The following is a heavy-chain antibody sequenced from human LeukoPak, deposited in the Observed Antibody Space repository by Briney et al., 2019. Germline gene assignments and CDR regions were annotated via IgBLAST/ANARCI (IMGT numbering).Heavy chain of an antibody. CDR3: ARDGITMIVVVEYWYFDL. V-gene: IGHV3-30*04. CDR1: GFTFSSYA. D-gene: IGHD3-22*01. J-gene: IGHJ2*01. CDR2: ISYDGSNK. Sequence: PGRSLRLSCAASGFTFSSYAMLWVRQAPGKGLEWVAVISYDGSNKYYADSVKGRFTISRDNSKNTLYLQMNSLRAEDTAVYYCARDGITMIVVVEYWYFDLWGRGTLVTVSS.